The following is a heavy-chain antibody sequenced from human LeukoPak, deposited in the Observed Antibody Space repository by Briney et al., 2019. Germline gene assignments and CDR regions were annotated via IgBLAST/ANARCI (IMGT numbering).Heavy chain of an antibody. CDR3: ARDPSTVTTRHLDY. CDR2: INPDSGDT. Sequence: ASVKGSCKASGYTFTGYYMHWVRQAPGQGLEWMGWINPDSGDTNYAQTFQGRVTVTRDTSIRTVYLELSRLRSDDTAVYYCARDPSTVTTRHLDYWGQGTLVTVSS. V-gene: IGHV1-2*02. J-gene: IGHJ4*02. CDR1: GYTFTGYY. D-gene: IGHD4-17*01.